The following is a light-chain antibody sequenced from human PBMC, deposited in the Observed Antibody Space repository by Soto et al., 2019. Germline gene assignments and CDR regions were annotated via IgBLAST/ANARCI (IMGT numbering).Light chain of an antibody. CDR3: QQYNSYPYT. V-gene: IGKV1-5*01. CDR2: DAP. J-gene: IGKJ2*01. Sequence: DIQMTQSPSTLSASVGDRVTITCRASQSISSWLAWYQQKPGKAPKLLIYDAPSLESGAPSRFSGSGSGTEFTLTISSLQPDDFAPYDGQQYNSYPYTFGQGTKLEIK. CDR1: QSISSW.